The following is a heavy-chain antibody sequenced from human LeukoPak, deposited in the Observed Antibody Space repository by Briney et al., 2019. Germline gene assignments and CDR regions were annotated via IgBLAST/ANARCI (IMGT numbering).Heavy chain of an antibody. J-gene: IGHJ4*02. CDR2: INQDGSDK. CDR3: ARGTYFYASGSPETGY. D-gene: IGHD3-10*01. V-gene: IGHV3-7*03. CDR1: GFTFSGYW. Sequence: PGGSLRLSCGASGFTFSGYWMSRVRQAPGKGLEWVANINQDGSDKYYVDSVKGRFTISRDNAKNSVYLQMNSLRAEDTALYYCARGTYFYASGSPETGYWGQGTLVTVSS.